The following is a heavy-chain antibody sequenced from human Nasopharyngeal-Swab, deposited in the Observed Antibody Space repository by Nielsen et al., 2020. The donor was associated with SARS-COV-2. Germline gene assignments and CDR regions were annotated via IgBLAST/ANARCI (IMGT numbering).Heavy chain of an antibody. Sequence: SETLSLTCTVSGGSIENYHWTWIRQSAGEGLEWMGHIYGSGATNYKPSLKSRIFMSVDPSKNQFSLTLRSVTAADTAVYYCARDPFRIFGVAYGLDVWGQGTTVTVSS. CDR3: ARDPFRIFGVAYGLDV. J-gene: IGHJ6*02. V-gene: IGHV4-4*07. CDR2: IYGSGAT. CDR1: GGSIENYH. D-gene: IGHD3-3*02.